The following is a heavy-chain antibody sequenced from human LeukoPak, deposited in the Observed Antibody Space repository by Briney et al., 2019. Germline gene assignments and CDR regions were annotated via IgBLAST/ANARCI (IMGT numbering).Heavy chain of an antibody. D-gene: IGHD6-13*01. Sequence: PGGSLRLSCAASGFTFSSYGMHWVRQAPGKGLEWVAFIRYDGSNKYYADSVKGRFTISRDNSKSTLYLQMNSLRAEDTAVYYCAKKGSSWYYMDVWGKGTTVTISS. CDR1: GFTFSSYG. CDR2: IRYDGSNK. V-gene: IGHV3-30*02. CDR3: AKKGSSWYYMDV. J-gene: IGHJ6*03.